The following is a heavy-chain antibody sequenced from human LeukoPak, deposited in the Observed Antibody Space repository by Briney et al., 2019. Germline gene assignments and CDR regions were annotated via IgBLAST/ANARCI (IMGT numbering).Heavy chain of an antibody. CDR1: GFIVGSSY. CDR2: IYASGTT. V-gene: IGHV3-53*01. Sequence: PGGSLRLSCAASGFIVGSSYMSWVRQAPGKGLEWVSVIYASGTTYYADSVKGRFTISRDYSKNTLYLQMNSLRAEDTAVYYCAKDGYNYLDYWGQGTLVTVSS. J-gene: IGHJ4*02. D-gene: IGHD5-24*01. CDR3: AKDGYNYLDY.